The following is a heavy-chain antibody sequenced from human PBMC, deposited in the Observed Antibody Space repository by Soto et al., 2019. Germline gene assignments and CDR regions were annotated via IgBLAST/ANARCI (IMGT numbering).Heavy chain of an antibody. Sequence: EVQLVESGGGLVQPGGSLRLSCAASGFTFSSYEMNWVRQAPGKGLEWVSYIISSGSTIYYADSVKGRFTISRDNAKNSLYLQMNSLRAEDTAVYYCARGYDFWSGYYGHMDVWGQGTTVTVSS. CDR2: IISSGSTI. CDR1: GFTFSSYE. J-gene: IGHJ6*02. V-gene: IGHV3-48*03. D-gene: IGHD3-3*01. CDR3: ARGYDFWSGYYGHMDV.